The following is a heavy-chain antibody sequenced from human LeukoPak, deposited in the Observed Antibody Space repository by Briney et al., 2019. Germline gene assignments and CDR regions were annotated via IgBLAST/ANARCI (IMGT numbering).Heavy chain of an antibody. CDR2: ISYDGSNK. V-gene: IGHV3-30*18. Sequence: GRSLRLSCAASGFTFSSYGTHWVRQAPGKGLEWVAVISYDGSNKYYADSVKGRFTISRDNSKNTLYLQMNSLRAEDTAVYYCAKDYYYGSGPGWFDPWGQGTLVTVSS. D-gene: IGHD3-10*01. CDR3: AKDYYYGSGPGWFDP. CDR1: GFTFSSYG. J-gene: IGHJ5*02.